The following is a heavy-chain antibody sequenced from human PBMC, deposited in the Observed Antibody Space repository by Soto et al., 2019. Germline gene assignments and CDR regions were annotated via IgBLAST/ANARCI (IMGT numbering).Heavy chain of an antibody. Sequence: SETLSLTCTVSGGSISSGDYYWSWIRKPPGKGLEWIGYIYYSGSTYYNPSLKSRVTISVDTSKNQFSLKLSSVTAADTAVYYCASALGEYYYGSGSYYFDYWGQGTLVTVSS. CDR1: GGSISSGDYY. CDR2: IYYSGST. D-gene: IGHD3-10*01. J-gene: IGHJ4*02. V-gene: IGHV4-30-4*01. CDR3: ASALGEYYYGSGSYYFDY.